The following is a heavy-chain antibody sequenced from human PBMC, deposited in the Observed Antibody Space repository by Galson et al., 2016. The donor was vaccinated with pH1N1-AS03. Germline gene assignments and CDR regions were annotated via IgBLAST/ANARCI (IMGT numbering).Heavy chain of an antibody. Sequence: SETLSLTCTVSGGSLTDYQWSWIRQSPGKGLEWIGEISHSGITDYNPSLKSRVSISVDTSKDQFSLNLSSMAAADAAVYYCAGGNPFCGSSWYEDSWGQGTLVIVSS. CDR2: ISHSGIT. CDR3: AGGNPFCGSSWYEDS. V-gene: IGHV4-34*01. D-gene: IGHD6-13*01. J-gene: IGHJ4*02. CDR1: GGSLTDYQ.